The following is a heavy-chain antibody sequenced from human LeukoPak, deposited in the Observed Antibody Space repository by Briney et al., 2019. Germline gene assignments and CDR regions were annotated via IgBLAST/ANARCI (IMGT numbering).Heavy chain of an antibody. CDR3: ARDHSSGRYSLNYYYYGMDV. J-gene: IGHJ6*02. V-gene: IGHV4-34*01. CDR1: GGSFSGYY. D-gene: IGHD6-19*01. Sequence: SETLSLTCAVYGGSFSGYYWSWIRQPPGKGLEWIGEINHSGSTNYNPSLKSRVTISVDTSKNQFSLKLSSVTAADTAVYYCARDHSSGRYSLNYYYYGMDVWGQGTTVTVSS. CDR2: INHSGST.